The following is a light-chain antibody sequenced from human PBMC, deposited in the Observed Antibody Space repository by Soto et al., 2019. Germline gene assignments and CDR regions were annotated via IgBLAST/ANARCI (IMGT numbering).Light chain of an antibody. CDR1: QSVSSS. J-gene: IGKJ5*01. V-gene: IGKV3-15*01. Sequence: EIVMTQSPPTLSVSPGERVTLSCRASQSVSSSLAWYQQKPGQAPRLLIYGASTRATGIPARFSGSGSGTEFTLTISSLQSEDFAVYYCQQYNYWPPITFGQGTRLEIK. CDR3: QQYNYWPPIT. CDR2: GAS.